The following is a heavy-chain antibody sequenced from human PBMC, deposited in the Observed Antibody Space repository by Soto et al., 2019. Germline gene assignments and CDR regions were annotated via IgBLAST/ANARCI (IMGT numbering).Heavy chain of an antibody. V-gene: IGHV4-59*08. Sequence: SETLSLTCTVSGGSISSYYWNWIRQPPGKGLEWIGYIHYSGSTNYNPSLKSRVTISVDTSNNQFSLKLSSVTAADTAVYYCSRHPLGVVPPTRFDYWGQGTLVTVST. CDR3: SRHPLGVVPPTRFDY. CDR1: GGSISSYY. D-gene: IGHD2-15*01. J-gene: IGHJ4*02. CDR2: IHYSGST.